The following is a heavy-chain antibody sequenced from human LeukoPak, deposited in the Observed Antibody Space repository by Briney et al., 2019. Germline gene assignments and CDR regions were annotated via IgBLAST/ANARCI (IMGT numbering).Heavy chain of an antibody. CDR3: TLFYYDSSGYYEAIGYSYGKDV. Sequence: GGSLRLSCAASGFTFNKAWMSWVREAPGKGLEWIGRIKSRTDGGTTDYAAPVKGRFTISRDDSKSMLYLQMNSLKNEDTAVYFCTLFYYDSSGYYEAIGYSYGKDVWGQGTTVTVSS. J-gene: IGHJ6*02. CDR2: IKSRTDGGTT. D-gene: IGHD3-22*01. V-gene: IGHV3-15*01. CDR1: GFTFNKAW.